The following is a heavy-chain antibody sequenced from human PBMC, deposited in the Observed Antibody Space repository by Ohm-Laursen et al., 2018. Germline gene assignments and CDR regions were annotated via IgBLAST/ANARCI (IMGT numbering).Heavy chain of an antibody. CDR2: IYYSGST. CDR3: ARGVYYRPVDY. V-gene: IGHV4-31*03. D-gene: IGHD3-22*01. Sequence: TLSLTCTVSGGSISSGGYYWSWIRRHPGKGLEWIGYIYYSGSTYYNPFLKSRVTISVDTSKNHFSLKLSSVTAADTAVYYCARGVYYRPVDYWGQGILVTVSS. CDR1: GGSISSGGYY. J-gene: IGHJ4*02.